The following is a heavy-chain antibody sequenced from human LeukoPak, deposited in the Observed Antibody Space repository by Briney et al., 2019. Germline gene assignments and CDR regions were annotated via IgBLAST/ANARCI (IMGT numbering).Heavy chain of an antibody. V-gene: IGHV1-69*04. CDR2: IIPILGIA. D-gene: IGHD3-3*01. CDR3: VRAHSIHNYHYGIDV. J-gene: IGHJ6*02. CDR1: GGTFSSYA. Sequence: SVKVSCKASGGTFSSYAISWVRQAPGQGLEWMGRIIPILGIANYAQKFQGRVTITADKSTSTAYMELSSLRSEDTAVYYCVRAHSIHNYHYGIDVWGHGTTVTVSS.